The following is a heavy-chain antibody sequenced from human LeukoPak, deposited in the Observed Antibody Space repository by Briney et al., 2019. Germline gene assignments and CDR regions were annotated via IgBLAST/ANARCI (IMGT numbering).Heavy chain of an antibody. D-gene: IGHD3-10*01. CDR1: GGSISSYY. V-gene: IGHV4-59*01. Sequence: PSETLPLTCTVSGGSISSYYWSWIRQPPGKGLEWIGYIYYSGSTNYNPSLKSRVTISVDTSKNQFSLKLSSVTAADTAVYYCASLGGVSGSGAFDYWGQGTLVTVSS. CDR2: IYYSGST. J-gene: IGHJ4*02. CDR3: ASLGGVSGSGAFDY.